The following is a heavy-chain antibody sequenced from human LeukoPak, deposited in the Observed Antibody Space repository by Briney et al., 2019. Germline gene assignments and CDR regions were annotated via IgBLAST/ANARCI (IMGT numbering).Heavy chain of an antibody. D-gene: IGHD3-10*01. CDR1: GFTFSSYG. J-gene: IGHJ4*02. CDR3: AKDSTLYYYGSGSLDYFDY. Sequence: PGRSLRLSCAASGFTFSSYGMHWVRQAPGKGLEWVAVISYDGSNKYYADSVKGRFTISRDNSKNTLYLQMNSLRAEDTAVYYCAKDSTLYYYGSGSLDYFDYWGQGTLVTVSS. V-gene: IGHV3-30*18. CDR2: ISYDGSNK.